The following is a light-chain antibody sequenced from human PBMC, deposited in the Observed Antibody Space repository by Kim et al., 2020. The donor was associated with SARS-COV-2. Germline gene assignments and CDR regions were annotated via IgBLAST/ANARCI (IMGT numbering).Light chain of an antibody. CDR1: SLRSYY. CDR3: NSRNSNDNVV. J-gene: IGLJ2*01. CDR2: GKN. V-gene: IGLV3-19*01. Sequence: SSELTQDPPVSVALGQTVRITCQGHSLRSYYATWYQQKPGQAPILVIYGKNNRPSGIPDRFSGSSSGNTASLTITGTQAGDEADYYCNSRNSNDNVVFGGGTRLTVL.